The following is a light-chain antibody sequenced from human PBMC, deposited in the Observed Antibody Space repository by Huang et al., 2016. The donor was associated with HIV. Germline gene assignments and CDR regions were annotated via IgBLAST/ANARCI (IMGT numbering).Light chain of an antibody. CDR3: QQYNNWLLYT. J-gene: IGKJ2*01. CDR2: GVS. CDR1: QSVSSN. V-gene: IGKV3-15*01. Sequence: GERATLSCRASQSVSSNLAWYQQKPGQAPRLLIYGVSTRATGIPARFSGSGSGTEFTLTISSLQSEDFAVYYCQQYNNWLLYTFGQGTKLEIK.